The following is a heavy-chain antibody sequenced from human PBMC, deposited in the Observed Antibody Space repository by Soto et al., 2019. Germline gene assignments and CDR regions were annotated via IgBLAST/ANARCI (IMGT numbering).Heavy chain of an antibody. CDR2: IIPYLSVS. V-gene: IGHV1-69*02. CDR3: ATSFGSGYRAFDY. J-gene: IGHJ4*02. Sequence: QVQLVQSGAEVKKPGSSLRVSCKASGDTFNFYTINWVRQAPGLGLEWLGRIIPYLSVSNYAQKFQGRVTXTXDXXTNTAYMEVRSLRSEATAMYYCATSFGSGYRAFDYWGQGALVTVSS. D-gene: IGHD3-10*01. CDR1: GDTFNFYT.